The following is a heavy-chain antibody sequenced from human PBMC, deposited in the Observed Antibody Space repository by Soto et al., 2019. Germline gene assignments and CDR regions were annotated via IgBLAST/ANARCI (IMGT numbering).Heavy chain of an antibody. D-gene: IGHD3-10*01. CDR1: GFTFSNAW. V-gene: IGHV3-15*01. CDR3: TTFQAGDYYMAV. CDR2: IKSKTDGGTT. J-gene: IGHJ6*03. Sequence: EVQLVEYGGGLVKPGGSLRLSCAASGFTFSNAWMSWVRQAPGKGLEWVGRIKSKTDGGTTDYAAPVKGRFTISRDDSKNTLYLEMNSLKTEDTAVYYCTTFQAGDYYMAVWGKGTTVTVSS.